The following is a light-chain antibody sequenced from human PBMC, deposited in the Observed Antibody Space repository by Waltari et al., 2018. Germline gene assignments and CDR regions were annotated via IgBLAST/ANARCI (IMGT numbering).Light chain of an antibody. CDR3: VLYMGSGLWV. CDR1: SGSVSSSYF. CDR2: STT. J-gene: IGLJ3*02. V-gene: IGLV8-61*01. Sequence: QTVVTQEPSFSVSPGGTVTLTCGLSSGSVSSSYFPSWYQQTPGQAPRTLIYSTTTRVSGVPERFAGSILGNKAALTITGAQADDESDYYCVLYMGSGLWVFGGGTKLTVL.